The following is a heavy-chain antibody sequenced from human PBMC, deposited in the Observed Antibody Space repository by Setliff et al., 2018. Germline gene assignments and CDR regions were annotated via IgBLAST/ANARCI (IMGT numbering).Heavy chain of an antibody. CDR3: RFWSGYYKNDY. CDR1: GDSITSGSDS. D-gene: IGHD3-3*01. J-gene: IGHJ4*02. Sequence: KASETLSLTCTVSGDSITSGSDSWNWIRQPAGKGLQWVGRVYPTGSTNYDPDLRSRVTMSVDTSKNQLSLKLSTVTAADTAVYYCRFWSGYYKNDYWGQGTLVTVSS. V-gene: IGHV4-61*02. CDR2: VYPTGST.